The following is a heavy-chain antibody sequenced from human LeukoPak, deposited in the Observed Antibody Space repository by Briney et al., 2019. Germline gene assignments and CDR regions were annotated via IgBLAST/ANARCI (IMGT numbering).Heavy chain of an antibody. D-gene: IGHD3-9*01. V-gene: IGHV4-39*01. CDR3: ARHLTGGWFNFFEY. Sequence: PSETLSLTCTVSGGSISSSSYYWGWIRQPPGKGLEWIGSIYYSGSTYYNPSLKSRVTISVDTSKNQFSLKLSSVTAADTAVYYCARHLTGGWFNFFEYWGQGTLVTVSS. CDR1: GGSISSSSYY. CDR2: IYYSGST. J-gene: IGHJ4*02.